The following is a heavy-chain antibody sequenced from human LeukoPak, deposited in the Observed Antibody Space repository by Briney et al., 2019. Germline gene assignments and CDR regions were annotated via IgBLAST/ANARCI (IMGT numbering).Heavy chain of an antibody. J-gene: IGHJ4*02. CDR1: GFTFSSYW. V-gene: IGHV3-7*04. D-gene: IGHD3-10*01. Sequence: GGSLRLSCAVSGFTFSSYWMSWVRQAPGKGLEWVAKINQYGTEKYSVDSVKGRFTISRDNAKNSLYLQMNSLRAEDTAVYYCAREVREVPHWGQGTLVTVSS. CDR3: AREVREVPH. CDR2: INQYGTEK.